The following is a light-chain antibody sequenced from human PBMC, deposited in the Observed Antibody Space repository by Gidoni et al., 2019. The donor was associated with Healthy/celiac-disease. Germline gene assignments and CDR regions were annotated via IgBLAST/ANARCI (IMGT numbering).Light chain of an antibody. Sequence: DIQMTQSPSSLSASVGDRVTITCRASQSISSWLAWYQQKPGKAPKLLIYKASSLESGVPSRFSGCGSGTEFTLSSSRLQHDDFATYYYRQYNSYSWTFGQGTKVEIK. V-gene: IGKV1-5*03. CDR1: QSISSW. CDR3: RQYNSYSWT. CDR2: KAS. J-gene: IGKJ1*01.